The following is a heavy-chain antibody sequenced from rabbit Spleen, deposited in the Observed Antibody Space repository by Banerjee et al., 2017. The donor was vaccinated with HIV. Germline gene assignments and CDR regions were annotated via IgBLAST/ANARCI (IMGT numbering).Heavy chain of an antibody. D-gene: IGHD1-1*01. CDR1: GFDFSRYG. CDR3: AKSSTSDYRVNL. J-gene: IGHJ4*01. CDR2: IDPVFGVT. Sequence: QEQLVESGGGLVQPGGSLKLSCKASGFDFSRYGMSWVRQAPGKGLEWIAYIDPVFGVTYYATWVNGRFTISSHNAQNTLYLQLNSLTAADTATYFCAKSSTSDYRVNLWGQGTLVTVS. V-gene: IGHV1S47*01.